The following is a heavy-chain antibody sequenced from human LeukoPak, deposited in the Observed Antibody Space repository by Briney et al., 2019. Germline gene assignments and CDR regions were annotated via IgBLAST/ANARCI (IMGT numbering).Heavy chain of an antibody. Sequence: SETLSLTCAVYGGSFSGYYWSWIRQPPGKGLEWIGEINHSGSTNYNPSLKSRVTISVDTSKNQFSLKLSSVTAADTAVYYCARARTGDSPHDAFDIWGQGTMVTVSS. CDR2: INHSGST. V-gene: IGHV4-34*01. CDR3: ARARTGDSPHDAFDI. D-gene: IGHD7-27*01. J-gene: IGHJ3*02. CDR1: GGSFSGYY.